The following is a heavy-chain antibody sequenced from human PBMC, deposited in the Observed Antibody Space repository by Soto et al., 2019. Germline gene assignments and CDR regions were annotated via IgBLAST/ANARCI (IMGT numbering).Heavy chain of an antibody. V-gene: IGHV3-30*18. Sequence: PGGSLRLSCAASGFTLSRKGMHWVRQAPGRGLEWVAVISYDGSNKYYGDSVKGRFTISRDNSEHTVYLQMNSLRAEDTAVYYCAKDALTVAGPQRGSLDVWGQGTTVTVSS. CDR2: ISYDGSNK. CDR1: GFTLSRKG. D-gene: IGHD6-19*01. CDR3: AKDALTVAGPQRGSLDV. J-gene: IGHJ6*02.